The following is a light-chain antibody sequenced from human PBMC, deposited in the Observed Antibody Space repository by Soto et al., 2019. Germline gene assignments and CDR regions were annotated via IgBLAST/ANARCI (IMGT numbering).Light chain of an antibody. CDR3: QQYNSYPYT. V-gene: IGKV1-5*03. J-gene: IGKJ2*01. CDR2: KAF. Sequence: DIQMTQSPSTLSASEGDRVTITCRASQSIGRWLAWYQQRPGKAPKLLIYKAFSLQSGVPARFSGSGSGTEFTLTISRLQPDDFATYYCQQYNSYPYTFGQGTKLEIK. CDR1: QSIGRW.